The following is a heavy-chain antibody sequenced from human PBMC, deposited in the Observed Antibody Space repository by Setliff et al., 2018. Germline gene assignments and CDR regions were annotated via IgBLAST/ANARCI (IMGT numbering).Heavy chain of an antibody. CDR2: ISAYNGNT. D-gene: IGHD3-10*01. Sequence: GASVKVSCKASGYTFTSYGISWVRQAPGQGLEWMGWISAYNGNTNYAQKLQGRVTMTADTSASTAYMELSSLRSEDTAVYYCAREGLTLVRGATSWFDPWGQGTLVTVSS. J-gene: IGHJ5*02. CDR3: AREGLTLVRGATSWFDP. CDR1: GYTFTSYG. V-gene: IGHV1-18*01.